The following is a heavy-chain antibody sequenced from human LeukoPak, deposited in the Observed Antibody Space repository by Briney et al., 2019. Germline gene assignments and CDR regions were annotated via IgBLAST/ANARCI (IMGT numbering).Heavy chain of an antibody. CDR3: AEDQKLRPFHY. CDR2: IQFDGSDK. CDR1: GFIFSTYG. J-gene: IGHJ4*01. V-gene: IGHV3-30*02. D-gene: IGHD2-15*01. Sequence: GGSLRLSCAASGFIFSTYGMHWVRQAPGKGLEWVAFIQFDGSDKFYADSVKGRFTISRDNSKNTLYLQMNSLRPEDTSVYYCAEDQKLRPFHYWGHGTLVTVSS.